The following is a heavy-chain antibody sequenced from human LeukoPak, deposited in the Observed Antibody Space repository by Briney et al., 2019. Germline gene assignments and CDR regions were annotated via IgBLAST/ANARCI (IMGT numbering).Heavy chain of an antibody. CDR2: THYSGNT. D-gene: IGHD3-10*01. CDR1: GGSISSSSYF. V-gene: IGHV4-39*07. CDR3: ATVLRGYYGSGSSIDY. J-gene: IGHJ4*02. Sequence: SETLSLTCTVSGGSISSSSYFWGWIRQSPGKCLEWIGNTHYSGNTYYNPSLKSRVTISLNTSKNQFSLKLSSVTAADTAVYYCATVLRGYYGSGSSIDYWGQGTLVTVSS.